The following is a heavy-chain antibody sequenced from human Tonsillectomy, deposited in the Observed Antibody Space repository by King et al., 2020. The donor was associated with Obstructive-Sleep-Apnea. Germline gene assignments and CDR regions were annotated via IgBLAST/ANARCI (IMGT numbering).Heavy chain of an antibody. D-gene: IGHD1-1*01. CDR2: ISHDGSNK. Sequence: VQLVESGGGVVQPGRSLRLSCAASEFTFSNYAMHWVRQAPGKGLEWVAVISHDGSNKYYADSVKGRFTISRDDSKNTLYLQMNSLRAEDTAVYYCARDLERPLTFDPWGQGTLVTVSS. J-gene: IGHJ5*02. CDR1: EFTFSNYA. V-gene: IGHV3-30-3*01. CDR3: ARDLERPLTFDP.